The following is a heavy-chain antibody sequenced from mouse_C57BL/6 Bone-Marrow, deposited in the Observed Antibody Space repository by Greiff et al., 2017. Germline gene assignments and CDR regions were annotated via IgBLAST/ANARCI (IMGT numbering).Heavy chain of an antibody. CDR1: GYTFTSYW. CDR2: IDPSDSYT. V-gene: IGHV1-69*01. D-gene: IGHD2-3*01. J-gene: IGHJ2*01. Sequence: VQLQQPGAELVMPGASVKLSCKASGYTFTSYWMHWVKQRPGQGLEWIGEIDPSDSYTNYNQKFQGKSTLTVDKSSSTAYMQLSSLTSEDSAVYYCARGEGYDGYPGDYFDYWGQGTTLTVSS. CDR3: ARGEGYDGYPGDYFDY.